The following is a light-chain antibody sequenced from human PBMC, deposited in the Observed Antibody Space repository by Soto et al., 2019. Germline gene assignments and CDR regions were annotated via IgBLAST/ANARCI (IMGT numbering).Light chain of an antibody. Sequence: DIQMTQSPSTLSASVGDRVTITCRASENISRWLAWYQQKSGKAPKVLIYEASSLSSGVPSRFGGSGSGTEFTLTISGVQPDDFATYYCQQYNSYSPYTFGQGTKLDIK. CDR2: EAS. CDR1: ENISRW. J-gene: IGKJ2*01. V-gene: IGKV1-5*01. CDR3: QQYNSYSPYT.